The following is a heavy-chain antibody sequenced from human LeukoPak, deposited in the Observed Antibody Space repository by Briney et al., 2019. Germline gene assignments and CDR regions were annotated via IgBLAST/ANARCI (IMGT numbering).Heavy chain of an antibody. D-gene: IGHD6-19*01. Sequence: SETLSLTCAVYGGSFSGYYWSWIRQPPGKGLEWIGEINHSGSTNYNPSLKSRVTISVDTSKNQFSLKLSSVTVADTAVYYCASRTSYSSGWYGRDYWGQGTLVTVSS. CDR2: INHSGST. CDR1: GGSFSGYY. V-gene: IGHV4-34*01. CDR3: ASRTSYSSGWYGRDY. J-gene: IGHJ4*02.